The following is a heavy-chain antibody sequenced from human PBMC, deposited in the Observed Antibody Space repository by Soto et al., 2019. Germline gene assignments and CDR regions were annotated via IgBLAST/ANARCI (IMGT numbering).Heavy chain of an antibody. J-gene: IGHJ4*02. V-gene: IGHV4-59*01. CDR3: ASGGYCTNGVCYKFDY. CDR2: IYYSGST. CDR1: GGSISSYY. D-gene: IGHD2-8*01. Sequence: SETLSLTCTVSGGSISSYYWSWIRQPPGKGLEWIGYIYYSGSTNYNPSLKGRVTISVDTSKNQFSLKLSSVTAADTAVYYCASGGYCTNGVCYKFDYWGQGTLVTVSS.